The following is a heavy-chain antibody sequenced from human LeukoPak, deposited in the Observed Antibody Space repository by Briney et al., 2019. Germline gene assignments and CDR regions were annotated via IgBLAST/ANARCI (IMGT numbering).Heavy chain of an antibody. J-gene: IGHJ4*02. CDR2: ISSSCSYT. V-gene: IGHV3-11*05. Sequence: GGSLRLSCAASGFTFSDYYMSWIRQAPGKGLEWVSYISSSCSYTNYADSVKGRFTISRDNAKNSLYLQMNSLRAEDTAVYYCARVPIDYGGNSGVDYWGQGTLVTVSS. CDR3: ARVPIDYGGNSGVDY. D-gene: IGHD4-23*01. CDR1: GFTFSDYY.